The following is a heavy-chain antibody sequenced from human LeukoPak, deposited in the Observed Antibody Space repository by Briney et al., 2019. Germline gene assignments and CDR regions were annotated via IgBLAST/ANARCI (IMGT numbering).Heavy chain of an antibody. Sequence: SETPSLTCAVSGGSISSGGYSWSWIRQPPGKGLEWIGYIYYSGSTYYNPSLKSRVTISVDTSKNQFSLKLSSVTAADTAVYYCARVRHHYLTTVEGFDYWGQGTLVTVSS. CDR1: GGSISSGGYS. CDR2: IYYSGST. J-gene: IGHJ4*02. CDR3: ARVRHHYLTTVEGFDY. D-gene: IGHD4-23*01. V-gene: IGHV4-30-4*07.